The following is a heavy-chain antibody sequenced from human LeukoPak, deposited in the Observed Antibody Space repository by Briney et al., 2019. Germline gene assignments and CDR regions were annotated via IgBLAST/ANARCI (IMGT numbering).Heavy chain of an antibody. CDR3: ARGASVGGPLNYYYYGMDV. V-gene: IGHV1-69*13. J-gene: IGHJ6*02. CDR2: IIPTFGTA. CDR1: GGTFSSYA. Sequence: SVKVSCKASGGTFSSYAISWVRQAPGQGLEWMGGIIPTFGTANYAQKFQGRVTITADESTSTAYMELSSLRSEDTAVYYCARGASVGGPLNYYYYGMDVWGQGTTVTVSS. D-gene: IGHD3-16*01.